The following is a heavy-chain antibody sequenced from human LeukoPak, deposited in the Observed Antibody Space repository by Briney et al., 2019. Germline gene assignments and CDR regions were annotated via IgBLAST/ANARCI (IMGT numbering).Heavy chain of an antibody. CDR1: GYTFTGYY. D-gene: IGHD6-6*01. CDR2: INPNSGGT. Sequence: GASVKVSCKSSGYTFTGYYMHWVRQAPGQGLEWMGWINPNSGGTNYAQKFQGRVTMTRDTSISTAYMELSSLRSEDTAVFYCVRGASSIAALNPFWYFDLWGRGTLVTVSS. CDR3: VRGASSIAALNPFWYFDL. V-gene: IGHV1-2*02. J-gene: IGHJ2*01.